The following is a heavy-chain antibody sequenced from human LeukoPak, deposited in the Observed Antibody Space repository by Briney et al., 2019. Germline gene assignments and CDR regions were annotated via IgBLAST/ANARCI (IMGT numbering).Heavy chain of an antibody. Sequence: GGSLRLSCAASGFTFSSYAMHWVRQAPGKGLEYVSAISSNGGSTYYANSVKGRLTISRDNSKNTLYLQMGSLRAEDMAVYYCARDGLAAAGNFDYWGQGTLVTVSS. CDR3: ARDGLAAAGNFDY. V-gene: IGHV3-64*01. J-gene: IGHJ4*02. CDR1: GFTFSSYA. CDR2: ISSNGGST. D-gene: IGHD6-13*01.